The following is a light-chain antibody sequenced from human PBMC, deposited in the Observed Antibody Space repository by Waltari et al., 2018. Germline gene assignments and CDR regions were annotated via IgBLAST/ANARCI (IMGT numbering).Light chain of an antibody. J-gene: IGKJ1*01. Sequence: EIVLPQSPGTLSLSPGERATLSCRASQSVSSTHLAWYQQKPGQAPRLLIYHTSSRATGIPDRFSGSGSGTDFTLTISRLEPEDFAVYYCQQYGTSPRTFGQGTKVEIK. CDR1: QSVSSTH. CDR3: QQYGTSPRT. V-gene: IGKV3-20*01. CDR2: HTS.